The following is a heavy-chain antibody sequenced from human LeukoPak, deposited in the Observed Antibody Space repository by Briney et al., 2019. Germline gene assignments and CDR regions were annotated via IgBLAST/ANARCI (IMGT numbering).Heavy chain of an antibody. CDR2: IYMGSGT. CDR1: GFTVSNNY. CDR3: ARDDSPDDY. V-gene: IGHV3-66*01. D-gene: IGHD3-22*01. J-gene: IGHJ4*02. Sequence: GGSLRLSCAASGFTVSNNYMTWVRQAPGKGLEWVSVIYMGSGTYYPDSVKGRFTISRDDSKSIAYLQMNSLKTEDTAVYYCARDDSPDDYWGQGTLVTVSS.